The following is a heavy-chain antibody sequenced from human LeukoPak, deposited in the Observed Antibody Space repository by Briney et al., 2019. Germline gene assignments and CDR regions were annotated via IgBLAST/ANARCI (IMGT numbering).Heavy chain of an antibody. CDR3: ARVVGTVAVPADDAFDI. CDR1: GGSISSYY. Sequence: SETLSLTCTVSGGSISSYYWSWIRQPPGKGLEWIGYIYYSGSTNYNPSLKSRVTISVDTSKNQFSLKLSSVTAADTAVYYCARVVGTVAVPADDAFDIWGQGTMVTVSS. CDR2: IYYSGST. D-gene: IGHD2-2*01. J-gene: IGHJ3*02. V-gene: IGHV4-59*01.